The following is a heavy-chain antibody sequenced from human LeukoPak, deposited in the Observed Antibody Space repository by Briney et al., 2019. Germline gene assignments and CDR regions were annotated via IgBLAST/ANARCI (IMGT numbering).Heavy chain of an antibody. CDR1: GYSFTIYW. J-gene: IGHJ4*02. V-gene: IGHV5-51*01. D-gene: IGHD2-2*01. CDR2: IYPGDSDT. CDR3: ARRYCSSTSCYDARYYFDY. Sequence: GESLKISCKGSGYSFTIYWIGWVRQMPGKGLEWMGIIYPGDSDTRYSPSFQGQVTISADKSISTAYLQWSSLKASDTAMYYCARRYCSSTSCYDARYYFDYWGQGTLVTVSS.